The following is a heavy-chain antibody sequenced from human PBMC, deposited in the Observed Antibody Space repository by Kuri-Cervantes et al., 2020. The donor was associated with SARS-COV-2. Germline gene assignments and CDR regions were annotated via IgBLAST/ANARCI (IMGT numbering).Heavy chain of an antibody. CDR2: ISSSSSYI. D-gene: IGHD3-22*01. J-gene: IGHJ4*02. Sequence: GGSLRLSCAASGFTFSSYSMNWVRQAPGKGLEWVSSISSSSSYIYYADSVKGRFTISRDNAKNSLYLQMNSLRAEDTAVYYCATVSSGYYSYEVDYWGQGTLVTGSS. CDR3: ATVSSGYYSYEVDY. CDR1: GFTFSSYS. V-gene: IGHV3-21*01.